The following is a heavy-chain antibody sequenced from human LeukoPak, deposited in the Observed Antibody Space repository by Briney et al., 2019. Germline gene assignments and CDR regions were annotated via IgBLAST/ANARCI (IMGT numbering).Heavy chain of an antibody. D-gene: IGHD3-3*01. J-gene: IGHJ4*02. CDR1: GFTFSSYA. CDR3: AKDSSIHLNYDFWSGYSRFDY. V-gene: IGHV3-23*01. CDR2: ISGSGGST. Sequence: GGSLRLSCAASGFTFSSYAMSWVRQAPGKGLEWVSAISGSGGSTYYADSVKGRFAVSRDNSKNTLYLQMNSLRAEDTAVYYCAKDSSIHLNYDFWSGYSRFDYWGQGTLVTVSS.